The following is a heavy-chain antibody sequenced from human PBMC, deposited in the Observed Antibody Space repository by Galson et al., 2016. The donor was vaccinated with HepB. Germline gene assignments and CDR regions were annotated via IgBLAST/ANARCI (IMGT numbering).Heavy chain of an antibody. Sequence: SLRLSCAVSGFTFSNYAMHWVRQAPGKGLEWVAVTDGTNKYYADAVKGRITITRDDSKSTLYLQMDMLIAEDTAVYYCATDPKVGVHDYFDYWGQGTLVTVSS. CDR2: TDGTNK. J-gene: IGHJ4*02. CDR3: ATDPKVGVHDYFDY. V-gene: IGHV3-30-3*01. CDR1: GFTFSNYA. D-gene: IGHD1-26*01.